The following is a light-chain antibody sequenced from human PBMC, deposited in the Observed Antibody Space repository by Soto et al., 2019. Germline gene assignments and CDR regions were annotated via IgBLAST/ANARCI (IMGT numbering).Light chain of an antibody. Sequence: VLTQSPGTLSLSPGERATLSCRASASIRTLAWYKQKPGQAPRLLIFGVSRRATGVPERFSGSGSGTDYTLTINRLEPEDFAVYYCQQYGSLPLTFGGGTKVEIK. CDR1: ASIRT. CDR3: QQYGSLPLT. V-gene: IGKV3-20*01. J-gene: IGKJ4*01. CDR2: GVS.